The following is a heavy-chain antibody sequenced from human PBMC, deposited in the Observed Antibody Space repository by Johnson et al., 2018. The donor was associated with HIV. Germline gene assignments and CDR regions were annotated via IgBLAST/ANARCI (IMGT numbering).Heavy chain of an antibody. V-gene: IGHV3-30*02. CDR1: FSNYG. CDR3: AKVDTAMVNAFDI. CDR2: IRYDGSNK. D-gene: IGHD5-18*01. J-gene: IGHJ3*02. Sequence: FSNYGMHWVRQAPGKGLEWVAVIRYDGSNKYYADSVKGRFTISRDNSKNTLYLQMNSLRAEDTAVYYCAKVDTAMVNAFDIWGQGTMVTVSS.